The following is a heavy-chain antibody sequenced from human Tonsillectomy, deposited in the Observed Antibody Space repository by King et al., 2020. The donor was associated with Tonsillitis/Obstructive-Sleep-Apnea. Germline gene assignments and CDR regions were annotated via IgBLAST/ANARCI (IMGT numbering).Heavy chain of an antibody. J-gene: IGHJ6*03. V-gene: IGHV2-70*11. CDR2: IDWDDDK. CDR3: ARIQRCDSYYYMDV. D-gene: IGHD4-17*01. CDR1: GFSPSTSGMC. Sequence: TLKESGPALVKPTQTLTLTCTFSGFSPSTSGMCVSWIRQPPGKALEWLARIDWDDDKYYSTSLKTRLTISKDTSKNQVVLTMTNMDPVDTATYYGARIQRCDSYYYMDVWGKGTTVTVSS.